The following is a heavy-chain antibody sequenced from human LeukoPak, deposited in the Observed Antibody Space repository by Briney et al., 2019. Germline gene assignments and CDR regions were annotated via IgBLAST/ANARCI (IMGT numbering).Heavy chain of an antibody. Sequence: GGSLRLSCAASGFTFSDYYMSWIRQAPGKGLEWVSYISSSGSTIYYADSVKGRFTISRDNAKNSLYLQMNSLRAEDTAVYYCARRSITMVRGVSHTLDYWGQGTLVTVSS. D-gene: IGHD3-10*01. V-gene: IGHV3-11*04. CDR1: GFTFSDYY. J-gene: IGHJ4*02. CDR3: ARRSITMVRGVSHTLDY. CDR2: ISSSGSTI.